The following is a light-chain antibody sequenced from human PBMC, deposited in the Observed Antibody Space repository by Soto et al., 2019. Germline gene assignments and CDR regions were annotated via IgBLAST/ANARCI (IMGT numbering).Light chain of an antibody. J-gene: IGKJ2*01. Sequence: DIQMTQSPATLSASVGDRVTITCRASQSISSWLAWYQQKPGKAPKLLIYKASSLESGVPSRVSGRGSGTERPLPISSLKPDDFAPYHCQQYNTYSNPLGQGTKLEIK. CDR3: QQYNTYSNP. CDR1: QSISSW. CDR2: KAS. V-gene: IGKV1-5*03.